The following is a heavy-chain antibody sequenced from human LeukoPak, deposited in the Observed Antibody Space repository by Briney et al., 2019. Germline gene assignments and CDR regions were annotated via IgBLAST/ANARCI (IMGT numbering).Heavy chain of an antibody. CDR2: IYTSGSP. V-gene: IGHV4-4*09. CDR3: ARRIPYYMDV. CDR1: GGSISSYY. J-gene: IGHJ6*03. Sequence: KPSETLSLTCSVSGGSISSYYWSWIRQPPGKGLEWIGYIYTSGSPNYNPSLKSRVTISVDTSKNQFSLKLSSVTAADTAVYYCARRIPYYMDVWGKGTTVTVSS.